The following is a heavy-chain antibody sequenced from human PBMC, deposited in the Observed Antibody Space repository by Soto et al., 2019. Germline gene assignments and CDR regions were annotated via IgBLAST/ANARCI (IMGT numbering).Heavy chain of an antibody. J-gene: IGHJ4*02. D-gene: IGHD5-12*01. CDR2: ISAYNGNT. V-gene: IGHV1-18*01. CDR3: ARDIRKTLGYSGYAFDY. Sequence: ASVKVSCKASGYTFTSYGISWVRQAPGQGLEWMGWISAYNGNTNYAQKLQGGVTMTTDTSTSTAYMELRSLRSDDTAVYYCARDIRKTLGYSGYAFDYWGQGTLVTVSS. CDR1: GYTFTSYG.